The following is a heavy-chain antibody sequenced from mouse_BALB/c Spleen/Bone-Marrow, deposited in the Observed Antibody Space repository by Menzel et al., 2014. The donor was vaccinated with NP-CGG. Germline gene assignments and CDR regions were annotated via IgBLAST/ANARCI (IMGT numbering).Heavy chain of an antibody. D-gene: IGHD4-1*01. CDR1: GFTFSSYA. CDR2: ISSGGSYT. V-gene: IGHV5-9-4*01. J-gene: IGHJ1*01. Sequence: VQLKESGGGLVKPGGSLKLSSAASGFTFSSYAMSWVRQSPEKRLEWVAEISSGGSYTYYPDTVTGRFTISRDNAKNSLYLEMSSLRSEDTAMYYCASKTGTGYWYFDVWGAGTTVTVSS. CDR3: ASKTGTGYWYFDV.